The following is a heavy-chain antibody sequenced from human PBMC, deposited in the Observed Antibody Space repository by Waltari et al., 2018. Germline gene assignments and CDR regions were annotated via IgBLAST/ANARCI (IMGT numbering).Heavy chain of an antibody. CDR2: MSNDETRT. J-gene: IGHJ6*02. CDR1: GFRFSNYW. Sequence: EEQLLESGGGLVQPGDSLRISCAASGFRFSNYWMNWVRQAPGKGLVWVAVMSNDETRTRYADSVKGRFTISRDNAKNTVYLQMKRLRAEDTAVYYCARLAPRTYRSPVPGRHYYYGMDVWGQGTTVTVSS. CDR3: ARLAPRTYRSPVPGRHYYYGMDV. V-gene: IGHV3-74*01. D-gene: IGHD3-10*01.